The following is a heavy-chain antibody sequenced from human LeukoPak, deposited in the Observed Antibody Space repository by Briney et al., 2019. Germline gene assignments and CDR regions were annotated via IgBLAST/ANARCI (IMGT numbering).Heavy chain of an antibody. CDR3: ARQDDYGDYEVYFDY. D-gene: IGHD4-17*01. CDR2: INHSGST. CDR1: GGSFSGYY. Sequence: SETLSLTCAVYGGSFSGYYWSWIRQPPGKGLEWIGEINHSGSTNYNPSLKSRVTIPVDMSKNQFSLKLSSVTAADTAVYYCARQDDYGDYEVYFDYWGQGTLVTVSS. V-gene: IGHV4-34*01. J-gene: IGHJ4*02.